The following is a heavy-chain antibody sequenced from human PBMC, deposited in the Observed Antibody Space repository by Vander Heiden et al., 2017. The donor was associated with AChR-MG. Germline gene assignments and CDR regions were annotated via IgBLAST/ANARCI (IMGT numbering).Heavy chain of an antibody. CDR1: GFTFSNAW. Sequence: EVQLVESGGGLVKPGGSLRLSCAASGFTFSNAWMSWVRQATGKGLEWVGRIKSKTDGGTTDYAAPVKGRFTISRDDSKNTLYLQMNSLKTEDTAVYYCTTDPYYDFWSGYYAYYYYYMDVWGKGTTVTVSS. D-gene: IGHD3-3*01. V-gene: IGHV3-15*01. J-gene: IGHJ6*03. CDR2: IKSKTDGGTT. CDR3: TTDPYYDFWSGYYAYYYYYMDV.